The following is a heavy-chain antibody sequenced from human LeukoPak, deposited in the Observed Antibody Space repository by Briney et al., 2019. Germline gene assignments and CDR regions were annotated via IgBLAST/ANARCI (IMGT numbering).Heavy chain of an antibody. CDR2: ISSSSSYI. V-gene: IGHV3-21*01. J-gene: IGHJ3*02. CDR3: ARDSPNYDRSGYHDAFDI. D-gene: IGHD3-22*01. Sequence: GGSLRLSCAASGFTFSSYSMNWVRQAPGKGLEWVSSISSSSSYIYYADSVKGRFTISRDNAKNSLYLQMNSLRAEDTAVYYCARDSPNYDRSGYHDAFDIWGQGTMVTVSS. CDR1: GFTFSSYS.